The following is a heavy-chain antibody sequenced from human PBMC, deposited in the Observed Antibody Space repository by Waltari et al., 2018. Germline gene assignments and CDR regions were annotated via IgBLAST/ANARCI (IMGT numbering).Heavy chain of an antibody. Sequence: QVQLVQSGAEVQKPGASLKVSCKAPGYTFTDYFIRWVRQAPGQGLEWMGWINPNSGGTYYAQKFQGRVTMTRDTSISTAYMELSSLKSDDTAVYYCARDRVVVAATTFDPWGQGTLVTISS. CDR1: GYTFTDYF. CDR2: INPNSGGT. J-gene: IGHJ5*02. D-gene: IGHD2-15*01. V-gene: IGHV1-2*02. CDR3: ARDRVVVAATTFDP.